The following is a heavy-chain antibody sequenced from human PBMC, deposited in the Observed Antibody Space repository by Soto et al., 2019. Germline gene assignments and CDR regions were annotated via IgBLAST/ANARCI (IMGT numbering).Heavy chain of an antibody. V-gene: IGHV1-69*01. J-gene: IGHJ4*02. Sequence: QVQLVQSGAEVKKPGSSVKVSCKASGGTFSSYAISWVRQAPGQGLEWMGGIIPIFGTANYAQKFQGRVTITADESTSTAYMELSSLRSEDTAMYYCARVYYYGSGSYSPLRDWGQGTLVTFSS. D-gene: IGHD3-10*01. CDR2: IIPIFGTA. CDR3: ARVYYYGSGSYSPLRD. CDR1: GGTFSSYA.